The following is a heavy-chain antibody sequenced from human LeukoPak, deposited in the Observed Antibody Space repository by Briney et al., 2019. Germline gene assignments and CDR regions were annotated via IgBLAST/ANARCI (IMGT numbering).Heavy chain of an antibody. V-gene: IGHV4-59*01. Sequence: SETLSLTCSVPGGSISPYYWSWIRQPPGKGLEWIGYIYYTGDTNYNPSLKSRVTISVDTSKNQFSLRLSSVTAADTAVYYCTRGTVTTNYFDYWGQGTLVTVSS. D-gene: IGHD4-17*01. CDR1: GGSISPYY. CDR3: TRGTVTTNYFDY. J-gene: IGHJ4*02. CDR2: IYYTGDT.